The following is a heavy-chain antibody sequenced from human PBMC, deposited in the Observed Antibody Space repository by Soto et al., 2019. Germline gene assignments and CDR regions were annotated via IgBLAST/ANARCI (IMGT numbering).Heavy chain of an antibody. J-gene: IGHJ6*02. D-gene: IGHD3-10*01. CDR1: GGSISSGDSY. Sequence: PSETLSLTCTVSGGSISSGDSYWNWIRQPPGKGLEWIGYISHSGDTYYSPSLKSRLTISVDTSKNQFSLKLSSVTAADTAVYYCARDSDLWFGELSVRGGMDVWGQGTTVTVSS. CDR3: ARDSDLWFGELSVRGGMDV. CDR2: ISHSGDT. V-gene: IGHV4-30-4*01.